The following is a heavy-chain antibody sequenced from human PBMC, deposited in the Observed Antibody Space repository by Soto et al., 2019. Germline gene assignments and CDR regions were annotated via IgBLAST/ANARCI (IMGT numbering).Heavy chain of an antibody. CDR3: ARESEDLTSNFVY. V-gene: IGHV3-21*01. J-gene: IGHJ4*02. CDR1: GFTFTGYS. Sequence: PGGSLRLSCAASGFTFTGYSMNWVRQAPGKGLEWVSSISSTTNYIYYADSMKGRFTVSRDNAKNSVYLEMNSLSAEDTALYYCARESEDLTSNFVYWYPAPLVAV. CDR2: ISSTTNYI.